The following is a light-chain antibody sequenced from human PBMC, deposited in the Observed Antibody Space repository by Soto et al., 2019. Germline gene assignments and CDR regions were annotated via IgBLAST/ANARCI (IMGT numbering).Light chain of an antibody. Sequence: QPVLTQSPSASASLGASVKLTCTLSSGHSSYAIAWHQQQPDKGPRYLMKLNSDGSHNKGDGIPDRFSGSSSGAERYLTISSLQSEDEADYYCQTWGTGIVIFGGGTKLTVL. CDR2: LNSDGSH. CDR1: SGHSSYA. CDR3: QTWGTGIVI. J-gene: IGLJ2*01. V-gene: IGLV4-69*01.